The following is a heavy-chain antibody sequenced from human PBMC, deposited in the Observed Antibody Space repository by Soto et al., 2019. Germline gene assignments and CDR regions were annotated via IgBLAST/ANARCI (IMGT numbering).Heavy chain of an antibody. J-gene: IGHJ3*02. Sequence: QVQLQESGPGLVKPSETLSLTCTVSGGSVSTYYWGWIRQPPGKGLEWIAYIYYSGSTSYNPSLKSRVTISVDTSKNQFSLKLRSVPAADTAVYYCARTYDDSGPNAGGYGFDIWGQGTMVTVSS. CDR1: GGSVSTYY. V-gene: IGHV4-59*02. CDR2: IYYSGST. D-gene: IGHD3-22*01. CDR3: ARTYDDSGPNAGGYGFDI.